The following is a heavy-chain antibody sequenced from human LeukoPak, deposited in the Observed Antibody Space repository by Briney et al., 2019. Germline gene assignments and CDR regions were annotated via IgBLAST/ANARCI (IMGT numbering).Heavy chain of an antibody. V-gene: IGHV5-51*01. CDR3: ARQRAYSNWFDP. CDR2: IYPGDVET. Sequence: GESLEISCKASGSTFTNYWIAWVRQLPEKGLEWMGIIYPGDVETKNSPSCQGQVTISADRSSRTAYLQWSSLKASDTAIYYCARQRAYSNWFDPWGQGTLVTVSS. CDR1: GSTFTNYW. J-gene: IGHJ5*02. D-gene: IGHD3-16*01.